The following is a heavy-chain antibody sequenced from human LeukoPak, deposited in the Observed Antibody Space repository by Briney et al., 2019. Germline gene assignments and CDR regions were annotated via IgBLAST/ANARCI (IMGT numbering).Heavy chain of an antibody. CDR1: GYTFTGYY. Sequence: GASVKVSCKASGYTFTGYYMHWVRQAPGQGLEWMGRINPNSGGTNYAQKFQGRVTMTRDTSISTAYMELSRLRSDDTAVYYCAREGGILTGYEDYMDVWGTGTTVTVSS. V-gene: IGHV1-2*06. CDR2: INPNSGGT. D-gene: IGHD3-9*01. CDR3: AREGGILTGYEDYMDV. J-gene: IGHJ6*03.